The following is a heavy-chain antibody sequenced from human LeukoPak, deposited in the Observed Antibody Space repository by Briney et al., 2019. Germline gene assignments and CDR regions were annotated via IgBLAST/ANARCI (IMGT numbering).Heavy chain of an antibody. CDR3: APMAIGGYDYVWGSYPSYYFDY. V-gene: IGHV3-23*01. D-gene: IGHD3-16*01. CDR1: GFTFSSYA. CDR2: ISGGGGST. J-gene: IGHJ4*02. Sequence: PGGSLRLSCAASGFTFSSYAMSWVRQAPGKGLEWVSAISGGGGSTYYADSVKGRFTISRDNSKNTLYLQMNSLRAEDTPVYYCAPMAIGGYDYVWGSYPSYYFDYWGQGTLVTVSS.